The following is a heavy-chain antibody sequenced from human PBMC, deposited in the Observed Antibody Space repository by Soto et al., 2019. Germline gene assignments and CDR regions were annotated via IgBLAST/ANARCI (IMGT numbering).Heavy chain of an antibody. D-gene: IGHD6-19*01. CDR1: GFTFSSYS. V-gene: IGHV3-21*01. Sequence: GGSLRLSCAASGFTFSSYSMNWVRQAPGKGLEWVSSISSSSYIYYADSVKGRFTISRDNAKNSLYLQMNSLRAEDTAVYYCARDTAGEDAFDIWGQGTMVTVSS. CDR2: ISSSSYI. J-gene: IGHJ3*02. CDR3: ARDTAGEDAFDI.